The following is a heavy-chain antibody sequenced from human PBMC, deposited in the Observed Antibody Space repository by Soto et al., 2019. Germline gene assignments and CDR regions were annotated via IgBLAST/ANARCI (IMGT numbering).Heavy chain of an antibody. CDR1: GFTFSSYS. CDR2: ISSSSSYI. J-gene: IGHJ3*02. Sequence: GGSQRLSCAASGFTFSSYSMNWVRQAPGKGLEWVSSISSSSSYIYYADSVKGRFTISRDNAKNSLYLQMNSLRAEDTAVYYCAREGIVGAFDIWGQGTMVTVSS. V-gene: IGHV3-21*01. D-gene: IGHD2-15*01. CDR3: AREGIVGAFDI.